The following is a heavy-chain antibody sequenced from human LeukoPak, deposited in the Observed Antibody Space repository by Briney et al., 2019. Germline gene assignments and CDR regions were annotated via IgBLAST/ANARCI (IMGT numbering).Heavy chain of an antibody. Sequence: KPSETLSLTCTVSGGSISSYYWSWIRQPPGKGLEWIGYIYYTGSTSYNPSLKSRVTISVDTSKNQFSLKLTSVTAADTAVYYCARDKLSFGSRYNWFDPWGQGSLVTVSS. CDR3: ARDKLSFGSRYNWFDP. V-gene: IGHV4-59*01. D-gene: IGHD3-16*01. CDR1: GGSISSYY. CDR2: IYYTGST. J-gene: IGHJ5*02.